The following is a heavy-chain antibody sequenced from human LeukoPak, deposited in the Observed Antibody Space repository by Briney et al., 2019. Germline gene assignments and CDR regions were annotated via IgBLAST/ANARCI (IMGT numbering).Heavy chain of an antibody. CDR3: VREASGVSSSAFDV. V-gene: IGHV3-13*01. Sequence: GGSLRLSCAASGFTFSSYDMHWVRQATGKGLEWVSAIGTAGDTYYPGSVKGRFTISRENAKNSLYLQMNSLRAEDTAVYYCVREASGVSSSAFDVWGQGTMVTVSS. J-gene: IGHJ3*01. CDR2: IGTAGDT. D-gene: IGHD1-26*01. CDR1: GFTFSSYD.